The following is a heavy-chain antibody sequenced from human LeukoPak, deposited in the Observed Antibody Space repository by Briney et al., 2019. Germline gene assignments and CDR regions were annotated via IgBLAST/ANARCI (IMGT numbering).Heavy chain of an antibody. Sequence: SETLSLTCSVSGGSISSSHYYWHWVRQPAGKGLEWIARISSSGSTTYSPSLQSRVTMSVGTSNNHFSLRLTSVTAADTALYFCTLFVVADSDAFEIWGQGTMVTVSS. CDR1: GGSISSSHYY. D-gene: IGHD3-3*01. CDR3: TLFVVADSDAFEI. J-gene: IGHJ3*02. V-gene: IGHV4-61*02. CDR2: ISSSGST.